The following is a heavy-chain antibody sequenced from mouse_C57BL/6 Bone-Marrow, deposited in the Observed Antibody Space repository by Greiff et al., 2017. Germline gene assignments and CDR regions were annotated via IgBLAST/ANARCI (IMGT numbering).Heavy chain of an antibody. CDR1: GYTFTDYY. V-gene: IGHV1-26*01. J-gene: IGHJ4*01. D-gene: IGHD1-1*01. CDR2: INPNNGGT. CDR3: ARWGYYYGSKYYYARDY. Sequence: EVQLQQSGPELVKPGASVKISCKASGYTFTDYYMNWVKQSHGKSLEWIGDINPNNGGTSYNQKFKGKATLTVDKSSSTAYMELRSLTSEDSAVYYCARWGYYYGSKYYYARDYWGQGTSVTVSS.